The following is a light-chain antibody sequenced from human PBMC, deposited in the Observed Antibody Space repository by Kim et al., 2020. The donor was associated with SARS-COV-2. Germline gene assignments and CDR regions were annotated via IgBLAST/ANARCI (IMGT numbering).Light chain of an antibody. CDR1: SSDVGGYNY. CDR3: TSYRSSGYV. CDR2: DVF. V-gene: IGLV2-14*03. Sequence: QSALTQPASVSGSPGQSITISCTGTSSDVGGYNYVSWYQQYPGKAPKLMIYDVFKRPSGVSNRLSGSKSGNKASLTISGLQAEDEADYYCTSYRSSGYVFGTGTKVTVL. J-gene: IGLJ1*01.